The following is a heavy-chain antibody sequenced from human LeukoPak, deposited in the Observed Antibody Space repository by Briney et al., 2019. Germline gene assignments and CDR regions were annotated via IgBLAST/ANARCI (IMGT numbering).Heavy chain of an antibody. Sequence: SETLSLTCAVSGYSISSSNWWGWIRQPPGKGLEWIGYIYYSGSTYYNPSLKSRVTMPVDTSKNQFSLKLSSVTAVDTAVYYCARSPQLRLGELSPLFFDYWGQGTLVTVSS. CDR2: IYYSGST. CDR3: ARSPQLRLGELSPLFFDY. CDR1: GYSISSSNW. D-gene: IGHD3-16*02. V-gene: IGHV4-28*01. J-gene: IGHJ4*02.